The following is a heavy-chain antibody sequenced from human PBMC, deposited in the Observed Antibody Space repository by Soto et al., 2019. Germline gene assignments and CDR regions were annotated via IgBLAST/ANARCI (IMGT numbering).Heavy chain of an antibody. J-gene: IGHJ3*02. D-gene: IGHD2-15*01. CDR1: GGSIGGYY. CDR3: ARDENDCSGGSCYNAFDI. Sequence: LQPIFLTCSVSGGSIGGYYWSRIRQPPGKGLEWIGYIYYSGSTNYNPSLKSRVTISVDTSKNQFSLKLSSVTAADTAVYYCARDENDCSGGSCYNAFDIWGQGTMVTVSS. V-gene: IGHV4-59*01. CDR2: IYYSGST.